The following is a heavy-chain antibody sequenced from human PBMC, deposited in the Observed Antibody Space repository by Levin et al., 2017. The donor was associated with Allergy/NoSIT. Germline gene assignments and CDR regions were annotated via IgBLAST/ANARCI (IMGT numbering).Heavy chain of an antibody. V-gene: IGHV3-30*18. J-gene: IGHJ4*02. D-gene: IGHD2-2*01. CDR2: ISYDGSNK. Sequence: LSLTCAASGFTFSSNDMHWVRQAPGKGLEWVAVISYDGSNKYYADSVKGRFTISRDNSKNTLYLQMNSLRAEDTAVYYCAKGYCSSTRCQGIWYYFDYWGQGTLVTVSS. CDR1: GFTFSSND. CDR3: AKGYCSSTRCQGIWYYFDY.